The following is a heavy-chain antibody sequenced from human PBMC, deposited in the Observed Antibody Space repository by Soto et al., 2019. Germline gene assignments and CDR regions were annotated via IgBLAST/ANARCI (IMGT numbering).Heavy chain of an antibody. D-gene: IGHD3-22*01. CDR3: ARLGGYYQALDS. CDR1: GGSLINYY. J-gene: IGHJ4*02. V-gene: IGHV4-59*08. Sequence: PSETLSLTCTVSGGSLINYYWRWTRQPPGKGLEWIGYIYYAGTTSYNPSLKSRVTISADTSNNQFSLKLNSVTAADTALYYCARLGGYYQALDSWGQGTLVTVSS. CDR2: IYYAGTT.